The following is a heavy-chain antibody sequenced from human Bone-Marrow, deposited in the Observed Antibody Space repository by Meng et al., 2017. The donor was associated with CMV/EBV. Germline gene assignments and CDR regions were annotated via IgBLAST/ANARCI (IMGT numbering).Heavy chain of an antibody. V-gene: IGHV4-34*01. CDR3: ARRPGLIASLIAARPKYFDY. CDR2: INHSRST. CDR1: SGYY. D-gene: IGHD6-6*01. Sequence: SGYYWSWIRQPPGQGLEWIGEINHSRSTNYNPSLKSRVTTAVDTSKNQFSLKMSSVPAADTAVYYCARRPGLIASLIAARPKYFDYWGQGTLVTVSS. J-gene: IGHJ4*02.